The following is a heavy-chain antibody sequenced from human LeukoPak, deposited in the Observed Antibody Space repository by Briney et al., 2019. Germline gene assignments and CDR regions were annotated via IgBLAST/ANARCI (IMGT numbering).Heavy chain of an antibody. CDR3: ARDPGSYYLDY. J-gene: IGHJ4*02. Sequence: PGGSLRLSCAASGFTFSSYEMNWVRQAPGKGLEWVSYISSSGSIIYYADSVKGRFTISRDNAKNSLYLQMNSLRAEDTAVYYCARDPGSYYLDYWGQGTLVTVSS. D-gene: IGHD3-10*01. V-gene: IGHV3-48*03. CDR2: ISSSGSII. CDR1: GFTFSSYE.